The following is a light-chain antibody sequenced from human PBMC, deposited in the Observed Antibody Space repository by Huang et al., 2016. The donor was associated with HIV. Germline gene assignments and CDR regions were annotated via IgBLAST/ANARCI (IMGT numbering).Light chain of an antibody. CDR1: QSLLYTDGKTY. J-gene: IGKJ2*01. V-gene: IGKV2-29*02. CDR3: MQGLHLPYT. Sequence: DIVMTQTPLSLSVTPGQPASISCNSSQSLLYTDGKTYFDWYMQKPGRSPQLLIYEVSCRCSEVPDRFSGSGSVTHFTLKISRVEAEDVGVYYCMQGLHLPYTFGQGAKLEIK. CDR2: EVS.